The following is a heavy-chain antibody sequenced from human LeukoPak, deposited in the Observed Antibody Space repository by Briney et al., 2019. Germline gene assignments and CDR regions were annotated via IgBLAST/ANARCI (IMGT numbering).Heavy chain of an antibody. J-gene: IGHJ6*02. D-gene: IGHD6-19*01. Sequence: PSETLSLTCTVSGGSISSYYWSWIRQPPGKGLEWIGYIYYSGSTNYNPSLKGRVTISVDTSKNQFSLKLSSVTAADTAVYYCARQGSSGWGYYYYGMDVWGQGTTVTVSS. CDR3: ARQGSSGWGYYYYGMDV. CDR1: GGSISSYY. CDR2: IYYSGST. V-gene: IGHV4-59*08.